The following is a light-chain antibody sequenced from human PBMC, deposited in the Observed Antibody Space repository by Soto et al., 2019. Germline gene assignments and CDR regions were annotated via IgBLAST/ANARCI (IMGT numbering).Light chain of an antibody. CDR2: AAS. CDR1: QNISSY. Sequence: DIPMTQSPSSLSASVGDRVTITCRASQNISSYLNWYQQKPGKAPNLLIYAASTLQSGVPSRFSGSGSGTDFTLTISSLQPEDVATYYCQQSYSTPHTFGGGTKLEIK. J-gene: IGKJ4*01. V-gene: IGKV1-39*01. CDR3: QQSYSTPHT.